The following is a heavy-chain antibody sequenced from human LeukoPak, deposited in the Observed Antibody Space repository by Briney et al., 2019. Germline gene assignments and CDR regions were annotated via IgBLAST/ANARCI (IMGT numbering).Heavy chain of an antibody. CDR1: GFTFSDYY. CDR3: PRAQSYYYGSGVWFDP. D-gene: IGHD3-10*01. CDR2: ISSSGSTI. Sequence: GGSLRLSCAAYGFTFSDYYMSWIRQAPGKGLEWVSYISSSGSTIYYAGSVKGQCPISRDNAKTSLYLQMNSLRAEDTAVYYCPRAQSYYYGSGVWFDPWDQETLVTVSS. J-gene: IGHJ5*02. V-gene: IGHV3-11*01.